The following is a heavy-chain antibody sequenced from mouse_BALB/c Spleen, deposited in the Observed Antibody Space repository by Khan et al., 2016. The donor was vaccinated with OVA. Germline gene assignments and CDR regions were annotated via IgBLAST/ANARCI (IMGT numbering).Heavy chain of an antibody. D-gene: IGHD1-1*01. CDR2: ITPNNGGT. Sequence: VQLQQSGPELVKPWPSVTIPCKASGYSFTDYNMDWVNQSHGKSLEWIGDITPNNGGTIYNQRFKGKATLTVDKSSSTVFMALRILTSEATAVYYCTSGGHGSPIDYGGKGTTRTVSS. CDR3: TSGGHGSPIDY. J-gene: IGHJ2*01. CDR1: GYSFTDYN. V-gene: IGHV1-18*01.